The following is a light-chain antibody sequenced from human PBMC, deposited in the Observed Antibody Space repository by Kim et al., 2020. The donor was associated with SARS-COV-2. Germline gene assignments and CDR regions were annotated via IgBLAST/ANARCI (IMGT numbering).Light chain of an antibody. Sequence: APGKPAMTTCGGNNIGSKSVNWYQQKPGQAPVLVIYYDSDRPSGIPERFSGSNSGNTATLTISRVEAGDEDDYYCQVWDSSSDHRVFGGGTKLTVL. CDR1: NIGSKS. J-gene: IGLJ3*02. CDR2: YDS. CDR3: QVWDSSSDHRV. V-gene: IGLV3-21*04.